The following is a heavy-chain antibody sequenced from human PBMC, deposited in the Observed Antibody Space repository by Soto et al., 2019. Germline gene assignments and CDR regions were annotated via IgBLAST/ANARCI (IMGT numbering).Heavy chain of an antibody. CDR1: GYTFTSHG. CDR3: AREAVSGRTGFDS. CDR2: VNAYNGNT. D-gene: IGHD6-19*01. J-gene: IGHJ4*02. Sequence: QVQLVQSGAEVKKPGASVKVSCKASGYTFTSHGISWVRQAPGQGLEWMGWVNAYNGNTKYAQKFQGRVTMTTDTSTTTAYMALRSLRSNVTAVYYCAREAVSGRTGFDSWGQGTLVTVPP. V-gene: IGHV1-18*01.